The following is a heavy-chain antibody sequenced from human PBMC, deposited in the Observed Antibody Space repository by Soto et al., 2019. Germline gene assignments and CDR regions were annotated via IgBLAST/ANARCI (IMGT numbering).Heavy chain of an antibody. D-gene: IGHD2-8*01. Sequence: ASVKVSCKASGYSFTDYHIHWVRQALGQGLEWLGRINPKSGGTSTAQKFQGWVTMTTNTSISTASMELTRLTSDDTAIYYCARGDSTDCSNGVCSFFYNHDMDVWGQGTTVTVSS. CDR3: ARGDSTDCSNGVCSFFYNHDMDV. CDR1: GYSFTDYH. CDR2: INPKSGGT. J-gene: IGHJ6*02. V-gene: IGHV1-2*04.